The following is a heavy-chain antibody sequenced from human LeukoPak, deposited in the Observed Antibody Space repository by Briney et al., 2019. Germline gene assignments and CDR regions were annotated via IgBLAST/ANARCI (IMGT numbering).Heavy chain of an antibody. CDR1: GFTFSSYE. V-gene: IGHV3-48*03. Sequence: PGGSLRLSCAASGFTFSSYEMNWVRQAPGKGLEWVSHITGDSTIYYADSVRGRFTISRDNAKNSLFLQMNSLRSDDTAVYYCARGSAVTIGNWGQGTLVTVSS. J-gene: IGHJ4*02. CDR3: ARGSAVTIGN. CDR2: ITGDSTI. D-gene: IGHD4-17*01.